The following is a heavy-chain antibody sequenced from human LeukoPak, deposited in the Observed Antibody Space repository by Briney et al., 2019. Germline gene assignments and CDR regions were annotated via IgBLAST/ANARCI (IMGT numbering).Heavy chain of an antibody. J-gene: IGHJ4*02. V-gene: IGHV4-59*11. CDR3: ARDMDSSGYLSY. CDR1: VGSMSSHD. D-gene: IGHD3-22*01. Sequence: PSETLSLTCTVSVGSMSSHDWSWIRQPPGKGLEWVGYIYYSGSTNYNPSLKSRVTISVDTSKNQFSLKLSSVTAADTAVYYCARDMDSSGYLSYWGQGTLVTVSS. CDR2: IYYSGST.